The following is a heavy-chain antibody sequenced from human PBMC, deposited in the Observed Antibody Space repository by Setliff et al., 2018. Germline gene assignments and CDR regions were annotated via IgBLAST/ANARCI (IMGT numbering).Heavy chain of an antibody. CDR1: GYTFTSYG. J-gene: IGHJ4*02. Sequence: SVKVSCKASGYTFTSYGFSWVRQAPGQGLEWMGGIIPILGIANYAQKFQGRVTITADESTSTAYMELSSLRSEDTAVYYCARTPSVRYFDYWGQGTLVTVSS. CDR3: ARTPSVRYFDY. D-gene: IGHD3-9*01. V-gene: IGHV1-69*10. CDR2: IIPILGIA.